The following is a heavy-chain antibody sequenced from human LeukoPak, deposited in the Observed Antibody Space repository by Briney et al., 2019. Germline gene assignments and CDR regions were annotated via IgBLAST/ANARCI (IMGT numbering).Heavy chain of an antibody. Sequence: HSGGSLRLSCAASGFTFDDYAMHWVRQAPGRGLEWVSGISWNSGRIGYADSVKGRFTISRDNAKNSLYLQMNSLRAEDTALYYCAKASGYEISDFDYWGQGTLVTVSS. D-gene: IGHD5-12*01. V-gene: IGHV3-9*01. CDR2: ISWNSGRI. CDR1: GFTFDDYA. CDR3: AKASGYEISDFDY. J-gene: IGHJ4*02.